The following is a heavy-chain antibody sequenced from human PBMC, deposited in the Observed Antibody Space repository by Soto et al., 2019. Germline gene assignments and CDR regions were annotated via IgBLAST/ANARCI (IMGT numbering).Heavy chain of an antibody. CDR3: ARVGDRMIVVVNVDSDFDY. D-gene: IGHD3-22*01. J-gene: IGHJ4*02. V-gene: IGHV1-18*01. Sequence: GASVKVSCKASGYTFTSYGISWVRQAPGQGPEWMGWISAYNGNTNYAQKLQGRVTMTTDTSTSTAYMELRSLRSDDTAVYYCARVGDRMIVVVNVDSDFDYWGQGTLVTVSS. CDR1: GYTFTSYG. CDR2: ISAYNGNT.